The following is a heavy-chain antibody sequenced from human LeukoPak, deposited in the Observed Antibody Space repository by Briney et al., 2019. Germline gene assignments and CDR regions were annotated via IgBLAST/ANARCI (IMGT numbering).Heavy chain of an antibody. J-gene: IGHJ4*02. Sequence: GGSLRPSCAVSGLTFSSYWMTWVRQAPGKGLEWVANIKHDGSEKYYVDSVKGRFTISRDNAKNSLYLQMNSLRAEDTAVYYCARPYCSGGSCYSPPDYWGQGTLVTVSS. CDR1: GLTFSSYW. D-gene: IGHD2-15*01. CDR3: ARPYCSGGSCYSPPDY. V-gene: IGHV3-7*01. CDR2: IKHDGSEK.